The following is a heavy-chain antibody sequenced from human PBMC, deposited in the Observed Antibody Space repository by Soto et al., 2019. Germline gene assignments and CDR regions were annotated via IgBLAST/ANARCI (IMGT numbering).Heavy chain of an antibody. V-gene: IGHV4-59*01. CDR1: GGSITTFY. D-gene: IGHD6-6*01. J-gene: IGHJ6*03. Sequence: PSETLSLTCSVSGGSITTFYWSWIRQPPGKGLEWIGYISYSGDTIYNPSLKSRVTISVDTSKNQFSLKLSSVTAADTAVYYCARDVTARPDSYYYYMDVWGKGTTVTVSS. CDR3: ARDVTARPDSYYYYMDV. CDR2: ISYSGDT.